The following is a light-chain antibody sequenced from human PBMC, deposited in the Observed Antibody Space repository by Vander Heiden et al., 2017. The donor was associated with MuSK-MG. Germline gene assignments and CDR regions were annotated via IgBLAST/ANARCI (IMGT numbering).Light chain of an antibody. CDR1: QSVSSSY. Sequence: EIVLTQSPGTLSLSPGERATLSCRASQSVSSSYLAWYQQKPGQAPRLLIYGASSRATGIQDRFSGSGSGTDFTLTISRLETEDFAVYYGQQYASWTFGQGTKVEIK. V-gene: IGKV3-20*01. J-gene: IGKJ1*01. CDR2: GAS. CDR3: QQYASWT.